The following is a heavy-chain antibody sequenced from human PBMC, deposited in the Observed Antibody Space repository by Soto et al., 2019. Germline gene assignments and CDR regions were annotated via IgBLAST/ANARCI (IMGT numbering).Heavy chain of an antibody. CDR2: IRSKANDYGT. CDR3: TGGYCTGGTCYSEYFQH. J-gene: IGHJ1*01. V-gene: IGHV3-73*02. D-gene: IGHD2-15*01. CDR1: GFTFSGST. Sequence: EVQLVQSGGGLVQPGGSLKLSCAASGFTFSGSTVHWVRQASGEGLRWVGRIRSKANDYGTTYIASVKGRFTISRDDSRNTAYLQMSDLKTEDSAVYYCTGGYCTGGTCYSEYFQHWGQGALVTVYS.